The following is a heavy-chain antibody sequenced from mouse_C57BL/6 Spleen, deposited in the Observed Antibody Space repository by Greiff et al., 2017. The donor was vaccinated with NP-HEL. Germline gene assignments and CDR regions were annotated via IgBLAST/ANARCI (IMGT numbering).Heavy chain of an antibody. Sequence: QVQLQQSGPELVKPGASVKISCKASGYAFSSSWMNWVKQRPGKGLEWIGRIYPGDGDTNYNGKFKGKATLTADKSSSTAYMQLSSLTSEDSAVYFCARSRGYDETDGFAYWGQGTLVTVSA. CDR3: ARSRGYDETDGFAY. V-gene: IGHV1-82*01. CDR2: IYPGDGDT. CDR1: GYAFSSSW. J-gene: IGHJ3*01. D-gene: IGHD2-2*01.